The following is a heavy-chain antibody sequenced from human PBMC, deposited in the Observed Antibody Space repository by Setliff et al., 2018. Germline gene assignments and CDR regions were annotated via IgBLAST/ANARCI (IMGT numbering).Heavy chain of an antibody. Sequence: PSETLSLTCSVSGDSISDASICGWIRQPPGKGLEFIGYVYYSGAANYDPSFKSRVTMSVDTSKTQSSLKLTSLTAADTAVYYCARGGTYRYFDYWGQGALVTVSS. CDR3: ARGGTYRYFDY. CDR1: GDSISDAS. V-gene: IGHV4-59*01. J-gene: IGHJ4*02. CDR2: VYYSGAA.